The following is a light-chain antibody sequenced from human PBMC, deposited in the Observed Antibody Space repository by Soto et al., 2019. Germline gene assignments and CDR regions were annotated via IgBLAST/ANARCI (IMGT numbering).Light chain of an antibody. CDR2: AAS. CDR3: QQSYSTPPT. Sequence: DIQMTQSPSSLSASVGDRVTITCRESRSISSYLNWYQQKPGKAPKLLIYAASSLQSGVPSRFSGSGSGTDFTLTISNLQPEDFATYYCQQSYSTPPTFGQGTKLEIK. J-gene: IGKJ2*01. CDR1: RSISSY. V-gene: IGKV1-39*01.